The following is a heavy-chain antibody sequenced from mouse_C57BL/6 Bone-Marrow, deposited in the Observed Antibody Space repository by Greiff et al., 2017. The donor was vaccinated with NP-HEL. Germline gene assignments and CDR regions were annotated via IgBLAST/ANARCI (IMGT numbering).Heavy chain of an antibody. CDR2: ISSGGSYT. CDR3: ARHNGYYGNCCFFDY. CDR1: GFTFSSYG. D-gene: IGHD2-1*01. Sequence: EVQLVESGGDLVKPGGSLKLSCAASGFTFSSYGMSWVRQTPDKRLEWVATISSGGSYTYYPDSVKGRFTISRDNAKNTLYLQMSSLKSEDTAMSYYARHNGYYGNCCFFDYWGQGTTLTVSS. J-gene: IGHJ2*01. V-gene: IGHV5-6*01.